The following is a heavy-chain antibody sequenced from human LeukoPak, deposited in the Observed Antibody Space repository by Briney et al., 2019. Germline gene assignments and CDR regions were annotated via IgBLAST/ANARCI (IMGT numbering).Heavy chain of an antibody. V-gene: IGHV4-39*01. CDR3: ARTKKQWLVRDAHRGYYYYMDV. J-gene: IGHJ6*03. D-gene: IGHD6-19*01. CDR2: IYYSGST. CDR1: GGSISSSSYY. Sequence: SETLSLTCTVSGGSISSSSYYWGWIRQPPGKGLEWIGSIYYSGSTYYNPSLKSRVTITVDTSKNQFSLKLSSVTAADTAVYYCARTKKQWLVRDAHRGYYYYMDVWGKGTTVTISS.